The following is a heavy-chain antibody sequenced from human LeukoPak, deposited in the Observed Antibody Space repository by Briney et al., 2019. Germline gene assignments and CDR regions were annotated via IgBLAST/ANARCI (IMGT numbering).Heavy chain of an antibody. CDR3: ARDGLTVAGLFDY. Sequence: GASVKVSCKASGGTFRSNAISWVRQAPGQGLEWMGWINTNTGNPTYAQGFTGRFVFSLDTSVSTAYLQISSPKAEDTAVHYCARDGLTVAGLFDYWGQGTLVTVSS. J-gene: IGHJ4*02. D-gene: IGHD6-19*01. V-gene: IGHV7-4-1*02. CDR2: INTNTGNP. CDR1: GGTFRSNA.